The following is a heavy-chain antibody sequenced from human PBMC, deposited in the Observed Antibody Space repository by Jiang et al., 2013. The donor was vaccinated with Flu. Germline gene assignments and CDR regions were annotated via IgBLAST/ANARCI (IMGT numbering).Heavy chain of an antibody. CDR2: CITVGPP. CDR1: GDSIGYDY. J-gene: IGHJ5*02. CDR3: ARFNSGGFGP. D-gene: IGHD1-26*01. Sequence: PGLVKPSETLSLTCTVSGDSIGYDYWSWIRQPPGRDWSGLGLCITVGPPLTTPPSKSRLTMSIDMSKRQFSLKLSSVTAADTAVYYCARFNSGGFGPWGQGTPVTVSS. V-gene: IGHV4-59*08.